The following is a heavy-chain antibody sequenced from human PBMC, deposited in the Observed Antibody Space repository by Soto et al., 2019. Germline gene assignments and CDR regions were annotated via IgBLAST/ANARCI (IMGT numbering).Heavy chain of an antibody. CDR2: IYYSGGT. CDR3: ARRVVGAIKGFDY. Sequence: QLQLQESGPGLVKPSETLSLTCTVSGGSISSSNYHWGWIRQAPGTGLEWIGNIYYSGGTYYNPSLKSRVIVSVDTSKNQFSLKLSSVTAADTAVYYCARRVVGAIKGFDYWGQGPLVTVSS. V-gene: IGHV4-39*01. D-gene: IGHD1-26*01. J-gene: IGHJ4*02. CDR1: GGSISSSNYH.